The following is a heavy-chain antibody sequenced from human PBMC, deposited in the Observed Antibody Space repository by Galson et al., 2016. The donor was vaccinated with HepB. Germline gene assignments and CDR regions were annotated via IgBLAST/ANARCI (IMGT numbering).Heavy chain of an antibody. CDR2: ITGSGVSS. CDR3: AKDGGTWGYYYGDWNLDL. D-gene: IGHD3-22*01. J-gene: IGHJ2*01. CDR1: RFSVGDYY. Sequence: SLRLSCAASRFSVGDYYMNWIRQAPGKGLEWVSTITGSGVSSYYADSVKGRFTISRDNSKNNVYLQMDSLRADDTAVYYCAKDGGTWGYYYGDWNLDLWGHGTLVTVSS. V-gene: IGHV3-23*01.